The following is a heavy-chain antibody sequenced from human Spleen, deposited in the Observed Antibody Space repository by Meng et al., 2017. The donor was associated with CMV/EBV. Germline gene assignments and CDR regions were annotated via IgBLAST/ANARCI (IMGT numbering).Heavy chain of an antibody. CDR3: ARGIRGMNWGHAINYFDS. CDR1: SSNSVA. V-gene: IGHV6-1*01. D-gene: IGHD7-27*01. Sequence: SSNSVAWNWIRQSPSRGLEWLGRTYYRSKWYSDYAISVRGRMTINPDTSRNQFSLQLTSVAPEDTAVYYCARGIRGMNWGHAINYFDSWGQGSLVTVSS. J-gene: IGHJ4*02. CDR2: TYYRSKWYS.